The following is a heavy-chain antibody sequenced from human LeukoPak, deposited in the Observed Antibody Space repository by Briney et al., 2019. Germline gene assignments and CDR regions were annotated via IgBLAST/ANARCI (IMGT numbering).Heavy chain of an antibody. Sequence: GGSLKISCKGSGSRFTSYWIGWVRQMPGKGLEWMGIIYPGDSDTRYSPSFQGQVTISADKSISTAYLQWSSLKASDTAMYYCARHQQQLATDYWGQGTLVTVSS. D-gene: IGHD6-13*01. CDR1: GSRFTSYW. J-gene: IGHJ4*02. CDR2: IYPGDSDT. V-gene: IGHV5-51*01. CDR3: ARHQQQLATDY.